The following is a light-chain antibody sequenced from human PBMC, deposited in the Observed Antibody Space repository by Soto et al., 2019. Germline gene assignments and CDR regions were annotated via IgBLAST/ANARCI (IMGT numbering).Light chain of an antibody. V-gene: IGKV3-15*01. J-gene: IGKJ1*01. Sequence: EILMTQSPATLSVSPWERATLSCRASQSVGRNLAWYQQKPGQAPRLLIFGASNRATGIPARFSGSGSGTEFTLTVRSLQTEYIPVHFRQKNDPAPTGKFAQGTKVDIK. CDR2: GAS. CDR3: QKNDPAPTGK. CDR1: QSVGRN.